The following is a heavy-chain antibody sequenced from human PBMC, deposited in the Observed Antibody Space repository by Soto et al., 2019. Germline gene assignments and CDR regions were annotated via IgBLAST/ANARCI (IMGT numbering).Heavy chain of an antibody. D-gene: IGHD5-12*01. CDR1: GASVAGGSYY. Sequence: SDTLSLTGPVSGASVAGGSYYWSWVRQPPGKGLEWIGYIPSRGRPFYNPSLTSRGTISADTSKNQLSLQLTSVTAADTAVYYCARDTYSGYDFGLWGQGTLVTVS. CDR2: IPSRGRP. J-gene: IGHJ5*02. CDR3: ARDTYSGYDFGL. V-gene: IGHV4-30-4*02.